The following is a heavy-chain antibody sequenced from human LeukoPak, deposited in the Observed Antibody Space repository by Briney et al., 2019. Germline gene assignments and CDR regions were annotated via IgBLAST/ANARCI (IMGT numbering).Heavy chain of an antibody. CDR3: ARDPNGDYIGASDM. Sequence: GGSLRLSCTASGFTFSSYAMMWVRQAPGKGLELVSIIRAGDHSTYYADSVKGRFTISRDNSKHTLFLQMNSLRAEDTAVYFCARDPNGDYIGASDMWGPGTTVTVSS. CDR2: IRAGDHST. V-gene: IGHV3-23*01. D-gene: IGHD4-17*01. J-gene: IGHJ3*02. CDR1: GFTFSSYA.